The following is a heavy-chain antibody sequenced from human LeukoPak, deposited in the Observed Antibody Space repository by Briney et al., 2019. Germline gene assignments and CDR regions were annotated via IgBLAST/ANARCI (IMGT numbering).Heavy chain of an antibody. CDR2: ISAYNGNT. CDR3: AREALKGWFGELFENWFDP. D-gene: IGHD3-10*01. CDR1: GYTFTSYG. J-gene: IGHJ5*02. Sequence: RASVKVSCKASGYTFTSYGISWVRQAPGQGLEWMGWISAYNGNTNYAQKLQGRVTMTTDTSTSTAYMELRSLRSDDTAVYYCAREALKGWFGELFENWFDPWGQGTLVAVSS. V-gene: IGHV1-18*01.